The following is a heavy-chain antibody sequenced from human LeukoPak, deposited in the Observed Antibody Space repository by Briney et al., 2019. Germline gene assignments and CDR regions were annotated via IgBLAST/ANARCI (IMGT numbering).Heavy chain of an antibody. CDR1: GFILNLYA. D-gene: IGHD6-13*01. CDR3: ARERIAAAGSNWFDP. V-gene: IGHV3-23*01. J-gene: IGHJ5*02. CDR2: ITDNGANT. Sequence: GGSLRLSCAASGFILNLYAMSWVRQAPGKGLEWVSGITDNGANTYYAESVKGRFTISRDNSKNTLYLQMNSLRAEDTAVYYCARERIAAAGSNWFDPWGQGTLVTVSS.